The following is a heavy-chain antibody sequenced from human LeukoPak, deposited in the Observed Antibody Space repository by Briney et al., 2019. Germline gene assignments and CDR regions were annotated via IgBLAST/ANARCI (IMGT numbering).Heavy chain of an antibody. D-gene: IGHD2-2*01. CDR1: GFTFSDSA. J-gene: IGHJ4*02. Sequence: PGGSLILSCAASGFTFSDSAMSWVRQAPGKGLEWVSFIDTSSHYIYYADSVKGRFTISRDNAKNSLFLQMSSLRAEDTAVYYCARNLGGCTSTSCYSDFDIWGQGNLVTVSP. CDR3: ARNLGGCTSTSCYSDFDI. V-gene: IGHV3-21*01. CDR2: IDTSSHYI.